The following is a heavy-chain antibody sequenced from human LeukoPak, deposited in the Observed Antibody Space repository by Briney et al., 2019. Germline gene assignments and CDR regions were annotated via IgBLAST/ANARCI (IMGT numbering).Heavy chain of an antibody. CDR2: INHSGST. Sequence: ASETLSLTCAVYGGSFSGYYWSWIRQPPGKGLEWIGEINHSGSTNYNPSLKSRVTISVDTSKNQFSLKLSSVTAADTAVYYCARVIRSGWYPAGDPEISYYSYMDVWGKGTTVTISS. D-gene: IGHD6-19*01. CDR3: ARVIRSGWYPAGDPEISYYSYMDV. J-gene: IGHJ6*03. V-gene: IGHV4-34*01. CDR1: GGSFSGYY.